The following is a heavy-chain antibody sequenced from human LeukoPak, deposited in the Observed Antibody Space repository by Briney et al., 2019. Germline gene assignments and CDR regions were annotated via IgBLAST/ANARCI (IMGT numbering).Heavy chain of an antibody. V-gene: IGHV4-38-2*02. CDR2: MFHSGST. Sequence: SETLSLTCTVSGYSISSGHYWAWIRQSPEKGLEWIASMFHSGSTYYNPSLKSRVTISVDTSKSQFSLKLSSVTAADTAVYYYFDYWGQGTLVTVSS. J-gene: IGHJ4*02. CDR1: GYSISSGHY. CDR3: FDY.